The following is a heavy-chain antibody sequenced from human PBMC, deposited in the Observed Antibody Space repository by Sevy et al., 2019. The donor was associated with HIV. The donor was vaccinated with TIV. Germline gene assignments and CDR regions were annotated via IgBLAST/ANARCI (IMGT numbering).Heavy chain of an antibody. Sequence: ASVKVSCKVSGYTLTKLGMHWVRQAPGKGLEWMGSFDPEDGETIYAQKFQGRLTMTEDTSTDTAYMDLSSLRSEDTAVYFCATTKDYYESSGSPFDYWSQGTVVTVSS. D-gene: IGHD3-22*01. CDR2: FDPEDGET. CDR3: ATTKDYYESSGSPFDY. J-gene: IGHJ4*02. V-gene: IGHV1-24*01. CDR1: GYTLTKLG.